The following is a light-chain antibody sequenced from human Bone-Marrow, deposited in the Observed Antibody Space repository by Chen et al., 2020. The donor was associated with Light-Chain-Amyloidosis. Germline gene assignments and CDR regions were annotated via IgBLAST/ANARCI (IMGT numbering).Light chain of an antibody. J-gene: IGLJ3*02. Sequence: NFMLTQPHSVSESPGKTVIISCTRSGGSIASNYVQWYQQRPGSAPTTVIYEENQRPSGVPDRFSGSIDSSSNSASLTISGLKTEDEADYYCQSYDSTNRVFGGGTKLTVL. CDR1: GGSIASNY. V-gene: IGLV6-57*03. CDR2: EEN. CDR3: QSYDSTNRV.